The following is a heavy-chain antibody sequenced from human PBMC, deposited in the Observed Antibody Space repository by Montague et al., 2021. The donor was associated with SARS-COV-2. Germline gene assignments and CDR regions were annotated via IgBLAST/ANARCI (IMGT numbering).Heavy chain of an antibody. CDR3: AKVGDIMAGFSLVNLDH. CDR2: IHSAGRRS. V-gene: IGHV3-23*03. J-gene: IGHJ4*02. D-gene: IGHD3-9*01. CDR1: GFTFSGSP. Sequence: SLRLSCAASGFTFSGSPMSWVCQAPGEGLEWVSVIHSAGRRSYYGHSVEGRFTISRDNSKNTVYLQMNNLKAEDTAVYYCAKVGDIMAGFSLVNLDHWGQGILVIVSS.